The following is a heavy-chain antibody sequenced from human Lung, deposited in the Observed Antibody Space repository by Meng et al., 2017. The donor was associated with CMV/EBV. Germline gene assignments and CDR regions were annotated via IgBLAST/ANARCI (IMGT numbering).Heavy chain of an antibody. CDR3: ASESPEYQWLEDYYYGMAV. D-gene: IGHD6-19*01. V-gene: IGHV4-39*07. CDR1: GGSISSSSYY. Sequence: GSLRLSCTVSGGSISSSSYYWGWIRQPPGKGLEWIGSIYYSGSTYYNPSLKSRVTISVDTSKNQFSLKLSSVTAADTAVYYCASESPEYQWLEDYYYGMAVWGPWNTV. J-gene: IGHJ6*01. CDR2: IYYSGST.